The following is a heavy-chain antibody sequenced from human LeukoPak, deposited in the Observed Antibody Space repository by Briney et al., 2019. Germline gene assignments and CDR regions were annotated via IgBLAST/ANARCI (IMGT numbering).Heavy chain of an antibody. J-gene: IGHJ3*02. Sequence: GGSLRLSCAASGFTFDDYALYWVRQAPGKGLEWVSGISWNSGSIGYADSVKGRFTISRDNAKNSLYLQMNSLRAEDMALYYCAARAAAGTGEDDAFDIWGQGTMVTVSS. CDR1: GFTFDDYA. CDR2: ISWNSGSI. D-gene: IGHD6-13*01. V-gene: IGHV3-9*03. CDR3: AARAAAGTGEDDAFDI.